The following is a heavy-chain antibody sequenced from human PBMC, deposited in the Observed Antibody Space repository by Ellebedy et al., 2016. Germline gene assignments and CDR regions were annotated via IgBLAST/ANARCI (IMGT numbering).Heavy chain of an antibody. CDR2: MYYRGST. CDR1: GGSVRSSSYY. J-gene: IGHJ2*01. CDR3: ASRPNWYFDL. Sequence: SETLSLTXTVSGGSVRSSSYYWDWIRQPPGKGLEWIGSMYYRGSTNYNPSLKSRVTISVDTSKNQFFLKLTSVTAADTAVYYCASRPNWYFDLWGRGTLVTVSS. V-gene: IGHV4-39*01.